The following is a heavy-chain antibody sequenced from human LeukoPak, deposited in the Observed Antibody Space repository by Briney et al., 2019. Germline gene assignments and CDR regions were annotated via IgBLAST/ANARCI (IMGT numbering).Heavy chain of an antibody. CDR3: AKDSSDIVVVVAAIQSYGMDV. D-gene: IGHD2-15*01. Sequence: GGSLRLSCAASGFTFSSYSMNWVRQAPGKGLEWVSSISSSSSYIYYADSVKGRFTISRDNAKNSLYLQMNSLRAEDTAVYYCAKDSSDIVVVVAAIQSYGMDVWGKGTTVTVSS. CDR1: GFTFSSYS. V-gene: IGHV3-21*01. J-gene: IGHJ6*04. CDR2: ISSSSSYI.